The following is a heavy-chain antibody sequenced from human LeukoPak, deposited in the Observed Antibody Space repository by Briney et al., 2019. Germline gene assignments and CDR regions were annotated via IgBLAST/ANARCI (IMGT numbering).Heavy chain of an antibody. CDR2: IYYSGST. CDR3: ARVITMVRGVIITGGWFDP. Sequence: SETLSLTCTVSGGSISSSSYYWGWIRQPPGKGLEWIGSIYYSGSTYYNPSLKSRVTISVDTSKNQFSLKLSSVTAADTAVYYCARVITMVRGVIITGGWFDPWGQGTLVTVSS. CDR1: GGSISSSSYY. V-gene: IGHV4-39*07. D-gene: IGHD3-10*01. J-gene: IGHJ5*02.